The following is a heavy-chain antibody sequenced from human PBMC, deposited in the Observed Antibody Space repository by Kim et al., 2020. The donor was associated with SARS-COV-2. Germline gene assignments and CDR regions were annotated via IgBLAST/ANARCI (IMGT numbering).Heavy chain of an antibody. V-gene: IGHV3-23*01. CDR1: GFTFSSYA. CDR3: AKEYYDILTGTKNFDY. CDR2: ISGSGGST. J-gene: IGHJ4*02. D-gene: IGHD3-9*01. Sequence: GGSLRLSCAASGFTFSSYAMSWVRQAPGKGLEWVSAISGSGGSTYYADSVKGRFTISRDNSKNTLYLQMNSLRAEDTAIYYCAKEYYDILTGTKNFDYWGQGTLVTVSS.